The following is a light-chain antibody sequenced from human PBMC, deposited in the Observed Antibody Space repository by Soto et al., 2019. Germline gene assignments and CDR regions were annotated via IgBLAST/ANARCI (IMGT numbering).Light chain of an antibody. CDR2: DAS. Sequence: EIVLTQSPGTLSLSPGERATLSCRASQSVSSSYLAWYQQKPGQAPRLLLYDASSRATGIPDRFSGSGSGTDFTLTISRLEAEDFSAYYCQQSGSSPPKYTFGQGTKLEIK. CDR3: QQSGSSPPKYT. V-gene: IGKV3-20*01. CDR1: QSVSSSY. J-gene: IGKJ2*01.